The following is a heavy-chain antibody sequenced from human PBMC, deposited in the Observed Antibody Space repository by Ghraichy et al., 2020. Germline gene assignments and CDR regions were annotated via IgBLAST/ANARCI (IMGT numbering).Heavy chain of an antibody. Sequence: SVKISCKASGGTFSSYAISWVRQAPGQGLEWMGGIIPIFGTANYAQKFQGRVTITADESTSTAYMELSSLRSEDTAVYYCARDAGNSSSWSSNWGQGTLVTVSS. V-gene: IGHV1-69*13. J-gene: IGHJ4*02. CDR2: IIPIFGTA. CDR3: ARDAGNSSSWSSN. D-gene: IGHD6-13*01. CDR1: GGTFSSYA.